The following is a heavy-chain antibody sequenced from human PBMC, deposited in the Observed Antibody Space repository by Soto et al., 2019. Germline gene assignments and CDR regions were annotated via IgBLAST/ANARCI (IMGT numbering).Heavy chain of an antibody. CDR1: GGSISSSSYY. V-gene: IGHV4-39*01. CDR3: ARGGGTAPNFDY. Sequence: QLLESGPGLVKPSETLSLTCTVSGGSISSSSYYWGWIRQPPGKGLEWIGSIYYSGSTYYNPSLKSRVTISVDTSKNQFSLKLSSVTAADTAVYYCARGGGTAPNFDYWGQGTLVTVSS. D-gene: IGHD3-16*01. J-gene: IGHJ4*02. CDR2: IYYSGST.